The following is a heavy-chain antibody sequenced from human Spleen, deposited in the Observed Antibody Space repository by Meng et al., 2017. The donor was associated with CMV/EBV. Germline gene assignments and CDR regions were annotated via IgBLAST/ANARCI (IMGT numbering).Heavy chain of an antibody. CDR2: IYYSGST. Sequence: GSLRLSCIVSGGSISSHFWSWIRQPPGKGLEWIGYIYYSGSTYYNPSLKSRVTISVDTSENQFSLKLTSVTAADTAVYYCAGASTSSASSRWFDPWGQGIPVTVSS. CDR3: AGASTSSASSRWFDP. J-gene: IGHJ5*02. V-gene: IGHV4-59*11. CDR1: GGSISSHF. D-gene: IGHD5/OR15-5a*01.